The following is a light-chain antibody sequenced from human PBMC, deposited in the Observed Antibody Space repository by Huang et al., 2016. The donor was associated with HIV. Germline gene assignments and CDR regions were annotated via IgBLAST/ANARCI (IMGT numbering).Light chain of an antibody. CDR2: DAS. J-gene: IGKJ4*01. CDR3: QQFNGFSLT. V-gene: IGKV1-13*02. CDR1: QDINSA. Sequence: IQLTQSPPSLSASAGDRVTITCRASQDINSALAWYQQKPGNAPKRLIYDASNLKSGVPSRFSGSGSGTEFTLSISSLQPEDVATYYCQQFNGFSLTFGGGTRVEIK.